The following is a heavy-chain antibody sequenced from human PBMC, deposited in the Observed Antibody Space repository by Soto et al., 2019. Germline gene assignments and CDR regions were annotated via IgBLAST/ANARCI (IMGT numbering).Heavy chain of an antibody. CDR3: ARVKGLWGSYRYGMDV. CDR2: INPNSGGT. V-gene: IGHV1-2*02. J-gene: IGHJ6*02. D-gene: IGHD3-16*02. Sequence: ASVKVSCKASGYTFTGYYMHWVRQAPGQGLEWMGWINPNSGGTNYAQKFQGRVTMTRDTSISTAYMELSRLRSDDTAVYYCARVKGLWGSYRYGMDVWGQGTTVTVSS. CDR1: GYTFTGYY.